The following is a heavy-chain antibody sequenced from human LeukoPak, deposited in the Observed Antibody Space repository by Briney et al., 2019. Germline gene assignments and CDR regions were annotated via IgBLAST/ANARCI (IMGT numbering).Heavy chain of an antibody. J-gene: IGHJ6*03. CDR2: ISSNGGST. D-gene: IGHD1-26*01. Sequence: GGSLRLSCAASGFTFSSYAMHWVRQAPGKGLEYVSAISSNGGSTYYANSVKGRFTISRDNSKNTLYLQMGSLRAEDMAVYYCARDYGLRGSYYSYYYYYMDVWGKGTTVTVSS. CDR1: GFTFSSYA. V-gene: IGHV3-64*01. CDR3: ARDYGLRGSYYSYYYYYMDV.